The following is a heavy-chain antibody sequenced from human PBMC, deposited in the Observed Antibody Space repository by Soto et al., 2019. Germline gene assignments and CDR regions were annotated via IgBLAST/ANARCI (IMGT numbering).Heavy chain of an antibody. CDR2: IIPIFGTA. D-gene: IGHD2-8*01. V-gene: IGHV1-69*13. J-gene: IGHJ6*02. Sequence: ASLKVSCKASGGTFSSYAISWVRQDPGQGREWMGGIIPIFGTANYAQKFQGRVTITADESTSTAYMELSSLRSEDTAVYYCARDGVSEDYYYGMDFWGQGTTVTVS. CDR1: GGTFSSYA. CDR3: ARDGVSEDYYYGMDF.